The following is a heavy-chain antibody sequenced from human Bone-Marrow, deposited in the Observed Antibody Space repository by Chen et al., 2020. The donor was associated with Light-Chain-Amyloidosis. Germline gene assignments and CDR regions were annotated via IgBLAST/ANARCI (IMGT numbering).Heavy chain of an antibody. Sequence: QVQLQQWGAGLLKPSETLSLTCAVYGGSFSGYYRRWIRQPPGKGLEWIGEINHSGSTNYNPSLKSRVTISVDTSKNQFSLKLSSVTAADTAVYYCARGPRDYDISPDAFDIWGQGTMVTVSS. CDR3: ARGPRDYDISPDAFDI. CDR2: INHSGST. J-gene: IGHJ3*02. CDR1: GGSFSGYY. V-gene: IGHV4-34*01. D-gene: IGHD3-9*01.